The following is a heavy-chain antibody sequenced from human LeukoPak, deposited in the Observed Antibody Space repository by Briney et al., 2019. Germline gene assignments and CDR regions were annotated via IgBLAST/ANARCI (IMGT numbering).Heavy chain of an antibody. CDR3: ARNNDYWSGPYYMNV. J-gene: IGHJ6*03. CDR1: GFAFSSYW. V-gene: IGHV3-74*01. Sequence: PGGSLRLSCEASGFAFSSYWMHWVRQAPGKGLVWVSRINSDGSSTTYADSVKGRFTISRDNSKNTLYLQMNSLRPEDTALYYCARNNDYWSGPYYMNVWGKGTTVTVSS. D-gene: IGHD3-3*01. CDR2: INSDGSST.